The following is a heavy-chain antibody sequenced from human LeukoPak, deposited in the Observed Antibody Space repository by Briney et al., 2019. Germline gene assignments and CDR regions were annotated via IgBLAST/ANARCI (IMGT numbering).Heavy chain of an antibody. CDR1: GFTFSSYG. CDR2: ISYDGSNK. V-gene: IGHV3-30*03. J-gene: IGHJ4*02. CDR3: ARGSLVAATAFDY. Sequence: GRSLRLSCAASGFTFSSYGMHWVRQAPGKGLEWVAVISYDGSNKYYADSVKGRFTISRDNSKNTLYLQMSSLRPNDTSVYYCARGSLVAATAFDYWGQGTLVTVSS. D-gene: IGHD5-12*01.